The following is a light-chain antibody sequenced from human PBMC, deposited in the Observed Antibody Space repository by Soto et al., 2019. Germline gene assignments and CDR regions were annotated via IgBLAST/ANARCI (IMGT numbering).Light chain of an antibody. CDR2: DTS. Sequence: EIVLTQSPATLSLSPGERATPSCRASQSVFTSLAWFQQKPGQAPKLLISDTSNRASGIPARFSGSGSGTDFTLTISSLEPEDFAVYYCQQRNSWPLTFGGGTKV. CDR3: QQRNSWPLT. V-gene: IGKV3-11*01. J-gene: IGKJ4*01. CDR1: QSVFTS.